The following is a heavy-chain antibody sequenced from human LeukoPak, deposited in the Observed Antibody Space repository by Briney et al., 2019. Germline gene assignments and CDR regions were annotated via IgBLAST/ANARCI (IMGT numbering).Heavy chain of an antibody. V-gene: IGHV4-61*09. CDR1: GGSISSGSYY. CDR2: IYYSGST. CDR3: ARQWVVHYFDY. D-gene: IGHD6-19*01. Sequence: PSQTLSLTCTVSGGSISSGSYYWSWIRQPAGKGLEWIGYIYYSGSTNYNPSLKSRVTISVDTSKNQFSLKLSSVTAADTAVYYCARQWVVHYFDYWGQGTLVTVSS. J-gene: IGHJ4*02.